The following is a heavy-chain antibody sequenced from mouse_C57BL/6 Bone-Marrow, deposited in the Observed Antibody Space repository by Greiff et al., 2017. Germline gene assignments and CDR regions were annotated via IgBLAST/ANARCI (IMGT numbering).Heavy chain of an antibody. J-gene: IGHJ2*01. V-gene: IGHV1-52*01. CDR3: ARGGYDGYYGY. D-gene: IGHD2-3*01. Sequence: QVQLQQPGAELVRPGSSVKLSCKASGYTFTSYWMHWVKQRPIQGLEWIGNIDPSDSETHYNQKFKDKATLTVDKSSSTAYMQLSSLTSEDSAVYYCARGGYDGYYGYWGQGTTLTVSS. CDR1: GYTFTSYW. CDR2: IDPSDSET.